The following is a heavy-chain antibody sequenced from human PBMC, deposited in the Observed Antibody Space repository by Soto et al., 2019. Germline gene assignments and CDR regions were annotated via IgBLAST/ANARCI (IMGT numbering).Heavy chain of an antibody. V-gene: IGHV3-23*01. D-gene: IGHD3-10*01. CDR3: AKVASIYYYGSGSPYYFDY. Sequence: VQLLESGGGLVQPGGSLRLSCAASGFTFSSYAMSWVRQAPGKGLEWVSAISGSGGSTYYADSVKGRFTISRDNSKNTLYLQMNSLRAEDTAVYYCAKVASIYYYGSGSPYYFDYWGQGTLVTVSS. CDR2: ISGSGGST. CDR1: GFTFSSYA. J-gene: IGHJ4*02.